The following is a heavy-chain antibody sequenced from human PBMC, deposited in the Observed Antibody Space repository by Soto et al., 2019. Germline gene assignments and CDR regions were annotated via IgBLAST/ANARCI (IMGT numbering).Heavy chain of an antibody. CDR2: ISAYNGNT. CDR1: GYTFTSYG. J-gene: IGHJ4*02. V-gene: IGHV1-18*01. CDR3: ARVPEYGGTQYYDYVWGSYRTYYFDY. Sequence: ASVKVSCKASGYTFTSYGISWVRQAPGQGLEWMGWISAYNGNTNYAQKLQGRVTMTTDTSTSTAYMELRSLRSDDTAVYYCARVPEYGGTQYYDYVWGSYRTYYFDYWGQGTLGTVSS. D-gene: IGHD3-16*02.